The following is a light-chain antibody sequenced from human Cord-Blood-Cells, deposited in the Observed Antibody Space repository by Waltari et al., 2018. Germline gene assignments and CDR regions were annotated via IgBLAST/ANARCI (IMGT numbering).Light chain of an antibody. V-gene: IGKV1-33*01. CDR2: DAS. Sequence: DIQMTQSPSSLSASVGDRVTIPCQASKDISNYLNWYQQKPGKAPKLRIYDASNLETGAPSRFSGSGSGKDVTFTISSLQPEDIATYDCQQYDNLPRAFGQGTKLEIK. CDR3: QQYDNLPRA. CDR1: KDISNY. J-gene: IGKJ2*01.